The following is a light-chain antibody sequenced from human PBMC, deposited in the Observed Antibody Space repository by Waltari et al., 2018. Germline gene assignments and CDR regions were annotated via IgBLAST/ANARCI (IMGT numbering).Light chain of an antibody. CDR3: QKYDRLPAT. CDR1: QSVSRF. V-gene: IGKV3-20*01. J-gene: IGKJ1*01. Sequence: SCRASQSVSRFLAWYQQKPCQAPRLRIYGASTRATGIPDRFSGSGSGTDFSLTTSRLEPEDFAVYYCQKYDRLPATFGQGTKVEIK. CDR2: GAS.